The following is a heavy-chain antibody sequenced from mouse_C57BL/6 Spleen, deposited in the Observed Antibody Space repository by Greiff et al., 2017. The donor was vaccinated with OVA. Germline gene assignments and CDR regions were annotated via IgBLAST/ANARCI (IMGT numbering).Heavy chain of an antibody. CDR3: TITWDGAFAY. J-gene: IGHJ3*01. CDR2: IDPENGDT. Sequence: EVKLQESGAELVRPGASVKLSCTASGFNIKDDYMHWVKQRSEQGLEWIGWIDPENGDTEYASKFQGKATITADTSSNTAYLQLSTLTSEDTAVYYCTITWDGAFAYWGQGTLVTVSA. V-gene: IGHV14-4*01. CDR1: GFNIKDDY. D-gene: IGHD4-1*01.